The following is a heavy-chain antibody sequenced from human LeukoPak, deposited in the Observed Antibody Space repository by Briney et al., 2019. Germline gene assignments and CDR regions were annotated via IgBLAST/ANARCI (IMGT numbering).Heavy chain of an antibody. CDR1: GYSFTSYW. CDR2: IDPSDSYT. V-gene: IGHV5-10-1*01. CDR3: ARHGDYYDTSGYYNDY. J-gene: IGHJ4*02. D-gene: IGHD3-22*01. Sequence: GESLKISCKGSGYSFTSYWIGWVRQMPGKGLEWMGKIDPSDSYTKYSPSFQGHVTISTDKSISTAYLQWSSLKASDTAMYYCARHGDYYDTSGYYNDYWGQGTLVTASS.